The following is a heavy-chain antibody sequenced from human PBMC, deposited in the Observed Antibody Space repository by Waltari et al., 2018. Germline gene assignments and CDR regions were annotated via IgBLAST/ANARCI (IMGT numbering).Heavy chain of an antibody. Sequence: QVQLQESGPGLVKPSETLSLTCTVSGGSISGSYWSWIRQPAGKELEWIGRIYTSGSTNYNPSLNNPVTMSIDTSRYQFSLKLTSVTAADTAVYYCARPIWRTSWKMGGFDPWGQGTLVTVSS. D-gene: IGHD3-16*01. J-gene: IGHJ5*02. V-gene: IGHV4-4*07. CDR2: IYTSGST. CDR3: ARPIWRTSWKMGGFDP. CDR1: GGSISGSY.